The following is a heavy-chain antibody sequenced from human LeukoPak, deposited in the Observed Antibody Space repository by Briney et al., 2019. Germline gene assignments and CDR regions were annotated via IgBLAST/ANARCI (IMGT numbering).Heavy chain of an antibody. CDR2: ISDSNGRT. V-gene: IGHV3-23*01. D-gene: IGHD6-25*01. Sequence: PGGSLRLSCAASGFTFTNFAMNWVRQAPGKGLEWVSTISDSNGRTYYAGSVKGRVTISRDNSKTPLYLHMNSLRADDTAVYYCAKHLYSSGGFDYWGQGTLVTVSS. CDR3: AKHLYSSGGFDY. J-gene: IGHJ4*02. CDR1: GFTFTNFA.